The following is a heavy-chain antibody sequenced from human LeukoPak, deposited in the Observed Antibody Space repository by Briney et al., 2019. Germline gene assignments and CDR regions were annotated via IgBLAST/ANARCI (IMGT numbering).Heavy chain of an antibody. V-gene: IGHV3-53*01. Sequence: GGSLRLSCTVSGFTVSSNSMSWVRQAPGKGLEWVSFIYSDNTHYSDSVKGRFTISRDNSKNTLYLQMNSLRAEDTAVYYCARRAGAYSHPYDYWGQGTPLTVSS. D-gene: IGHD4/OR15-4a*01. J-gene: IGHJ4*02. CDR1: GFTVSSNS. CDR2: IYSDNT. CDR3: ARRAGAYSHPYDY.